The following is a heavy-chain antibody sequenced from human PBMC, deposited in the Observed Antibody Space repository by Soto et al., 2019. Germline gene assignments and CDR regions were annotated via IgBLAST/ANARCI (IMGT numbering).Heavy chain of an antibody. V-gene: IGHV2-5*02. D-gene: IGHD2-21*02. CDR3: AHSRFGGDCLRSYSSHYYYFMDV. CDR2: IYWDGDK. Sequence: QITLKESGPTLVKPTQTLTLTCTFSGFSLNTGGLGVGWIRQPPGKALEWLALIYWDGDKRYSPSLKSRLSLTKDTSNNQLVLTMTNMDPVDTATYYCAHSRFGGDCLRSYSSHYYYFMDVWGQGTTVTVAS. J-gene: IGHJ6*02. CDR1: GFSLNTGGLG.